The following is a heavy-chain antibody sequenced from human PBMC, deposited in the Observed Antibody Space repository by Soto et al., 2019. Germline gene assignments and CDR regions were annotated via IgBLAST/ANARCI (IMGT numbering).Heavy chain of an antibody. J-gene: IGHJ4*01. CDR3: ARGEQYSGRIFDY. CDR2: TYYRSKWYY. D-gene: IGHD1-26*01. V-gene: IGHV6-1*01. Sequence: SHAVSLTCAITGDSVSSNSAGWSWVRQSPSRGLEWLGRTYYRSKWYYEYAVSVRGRITINTDTSKNQYSLQLNSVTPEDTAVYFCARGEQYSGRIFDYWGQGTLVTVSS. CDR1: GDSVSSNSAG.